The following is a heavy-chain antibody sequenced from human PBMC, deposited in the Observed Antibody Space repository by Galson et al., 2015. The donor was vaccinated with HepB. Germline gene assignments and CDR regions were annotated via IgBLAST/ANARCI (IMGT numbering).Heavy chain of an antibody. CDR2: IYWNNEK. CDR1: GFSLSTSGVG. D-gene: IGHD1-26*01. J-gene: IGHJ3*02. CDR3: AHSGSGNYMDAFDI. Sequence: PALVKPTQTLTLSCSFSGFSLSTSGVGVGWIRPPPGKALECLALIYWNNEKRYKSSLKNRLTITKDTSKNQVVLTMTNMDPVDTGTYFCAHSGSGNYMDAFDIWGQGTMVTVSP. V-gene: IGHV2-5*01.